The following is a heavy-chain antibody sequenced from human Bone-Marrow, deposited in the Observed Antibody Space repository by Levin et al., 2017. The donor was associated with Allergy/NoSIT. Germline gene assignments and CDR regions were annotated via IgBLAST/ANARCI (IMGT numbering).Heavy chain of an antibody. CDR2: INPNSGDT. CDR3: ARERWLQSRTSDAVDI. D-gene: IGHD5-24*01. V-gene: IGHV1-2*02. J-gene: IGHJ3*02. CDR1: GYTFTDYY. Sequence: ASVKVSCKASGYTFTDYYMHWVRQAPGQGLEWMGWINPNSGDTNYGQKFQGRVTLTRDTSISTAYMELSRLTSDDSAVYYCARERWLQSRTSDAVDIWGQGTMVTVSS.